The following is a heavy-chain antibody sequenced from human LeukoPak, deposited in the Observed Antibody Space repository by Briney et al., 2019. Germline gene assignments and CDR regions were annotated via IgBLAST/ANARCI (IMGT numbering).Heavy chain of an antibody. CDR2: IYYSGST. V-gene: IGHV4-59*08. CDR1: GGSISSYY. CDR3: ARHGTRLARFDP. J-gene: IGHJ5*02. Sequence: SETLSLTCTVSGGSISSYYWSWIRQPPGKGLEWIGYIYYSGSTNYNPSLKSRVTISVDTSKNQFSLKLSSVTAADTAVYYRARHGTRLARFDPWGQGTLVTVSS. D-gene: IGHD1-26*01.